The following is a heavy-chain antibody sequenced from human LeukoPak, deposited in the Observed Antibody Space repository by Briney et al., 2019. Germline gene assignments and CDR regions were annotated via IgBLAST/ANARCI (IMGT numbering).Heavy chain of an antibody. J-gene: IGHJ4*02. Sequence: LETLSLTCTVSGGSISSYYWSWIRQPPGKGLEWIGYIYYSGSTNYNPSLKSRVTISVDTSKNQFSLKLSSVTAADTAVYYCATLMVRGVRSGDYWGQETLVTVSS. CDR3: ATLMVRGVRSGDY. D-gene: IGHD3-10*01. V-gene: IGHV4-59*08. CDR2: IYYSGST. CDR1: GGSISSYY.